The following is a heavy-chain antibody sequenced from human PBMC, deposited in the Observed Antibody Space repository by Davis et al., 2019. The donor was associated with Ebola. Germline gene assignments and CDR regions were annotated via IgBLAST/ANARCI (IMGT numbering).Heavy chain of an antibody. CDR1: GFTFSSYW. Sequence: GESLKISCAASGFTFSSYWMSWVRQAPGKGLEWVANIKQDGSEKYYVDSVKGRFTISRDNAKNSLYLQMNSLRAEDTAVYYCASLLGAARLDYWGQGTLVTVSS. J-gene: IGHJ4*02. CDR3: ASLLGAARLDY. V-gene: IGHV3-7*01. D-gene: IGHD6-6*01. CDR2: IKQDGSEK.